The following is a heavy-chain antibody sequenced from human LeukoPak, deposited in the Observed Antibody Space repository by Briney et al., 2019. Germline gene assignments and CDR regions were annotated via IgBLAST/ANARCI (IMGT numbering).Heavy chain of an antibody. V-gene: IGHV1-18*01. CDR3: ARGREEYCSSTSCPDAFDI. CDR1: GYTFTSYG. CDR2: ISAYNGNT. J-gene: IGHJ3*02. D-gene: IGHD2-2*01. Sequence: ASVKVSCKASGYTFTSYGISWVRQAPGQGLEWMGWISAYNGNTNYAQKLQGRVTMTTDTSTSTAYMELRSLRSDDTAVYYCARGREEYCSSTSCPDAFDIWGQGTMVTVSS.